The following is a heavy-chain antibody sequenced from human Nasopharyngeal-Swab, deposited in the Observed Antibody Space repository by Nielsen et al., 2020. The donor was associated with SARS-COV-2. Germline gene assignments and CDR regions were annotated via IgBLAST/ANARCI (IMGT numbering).Heavy chain of an antibody. CDR2: ISRTSHGGTP. CDR1: GFTFGDFA. CDR3: TPSPDY. J-gene: IGHJ4*02. V-gene: IGHV3-49*04. Sequence: GESLKISCRTSGFTFGDFAVTWVRQAPGRGLEWLGFISRTSHGGTPEYAPSVKGRFIISRDDSKNTAYLHMNSLKTDDTATYYCTPSPDYWGPGSLVTVSS.